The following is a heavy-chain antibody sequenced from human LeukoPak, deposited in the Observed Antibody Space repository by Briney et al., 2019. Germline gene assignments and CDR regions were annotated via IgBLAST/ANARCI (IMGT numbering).Heavy chain of an antibody. Sequence: SGTLSLTCAVSGGSISSSNWWSWVRQPPGKGLEWIGEIYHSGSTNYNPSLKSRVTISVDKSKNQFSLKLSSVTAADTAVYYCACYRYSSGWYGAFDIWGQGTMVTVSS. CDR3: ACYRYSSGWYGAFDI. V-gene: IGHV4-4*02. D-gene: IGHD6-19*01. J-gene: IGHJ3*02. CDR2: IYHSGST. CDR1: GGSISSSNW.